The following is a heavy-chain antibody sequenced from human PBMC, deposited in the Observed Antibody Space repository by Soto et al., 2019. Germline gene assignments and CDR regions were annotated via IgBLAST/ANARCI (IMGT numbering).Heavy chain of an antibody. J-gene: IGHJ3*02. CDR3: ARVMITFGGVIDDAFDI. D-gene: IGHD3-16*02. Sequence: ASVKVSCKASGYTFTGYYMHWVRQAPGQGLEWMGWINPNSGGTNYAQKFQGRVTMTRDTSISTAYMELSRLRSDDTAVYYCARVMITFGGVIDDAFDIWGQGTMVTV. V-gene: IGHV1-2*02. CDR2: INPNSGGT. CDR1: GYTFTGYY.